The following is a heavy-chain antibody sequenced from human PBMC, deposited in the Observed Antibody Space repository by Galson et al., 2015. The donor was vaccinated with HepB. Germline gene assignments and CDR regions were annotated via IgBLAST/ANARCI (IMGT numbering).Heavy chain of an antibody. D-gene: IGHD2-15*01. CDR2: ISSSSSYI. CDR1: GFTFSSYS. Sequence: SLRLSCAASGFTFSSYSMNWVRQAPGKGLEWVSSISSSSSYIYYADSVKGRFTISRDNAKNSLYLQMNSLRAEDTAVYYCARGGAAVVVVAATGYYFDYWGQGTLVTVSS. CDR3: ARGGAAVVVVAATGYYFDY. V-gene: IGHV3-21*01. J-gene: IGHJ4*02.